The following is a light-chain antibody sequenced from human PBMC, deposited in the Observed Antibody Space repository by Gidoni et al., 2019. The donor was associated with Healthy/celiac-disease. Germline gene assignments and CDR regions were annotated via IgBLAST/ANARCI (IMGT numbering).Light chain of an antibody. CDR2: KAS. CDR3: QQYNSYLWT. CDR1: QSISSW. V-gene: IGKV1-5*03. J-gene: IGKJ1*01. Sequence: ENQMTKSPSTLSASVGDRVTITCRASQSISSWLAWYQQKPGKAPKLLIYKASSLESGVPSRFSGSGSGTEFTLTISSLQPDDFATYYCQQYNSYLWTFXQXTKVEIK.